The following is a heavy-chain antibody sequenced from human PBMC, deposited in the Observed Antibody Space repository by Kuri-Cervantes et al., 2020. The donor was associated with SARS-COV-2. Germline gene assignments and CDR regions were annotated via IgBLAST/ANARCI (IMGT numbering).Heavy chain of an antibody. CDR3: ARHVTLVRGAPGWFDP. Sequence: SETLSLTCTVSGGSISSYYWSWIRQPPGKGLEWIGYIYYSGSTNYNPSLKSRVTISVDTSKNQFSLKLSSVTAADTAVYYCARHVTLVRGAPGWFDPWGQGTLVTVSS. CDR1: GGSISSYY. CDR2: IYYSGST. V-gene: IGHV4-59*08. D-gene: IGHD6-13*01. J-gene: IGHJ5*02.